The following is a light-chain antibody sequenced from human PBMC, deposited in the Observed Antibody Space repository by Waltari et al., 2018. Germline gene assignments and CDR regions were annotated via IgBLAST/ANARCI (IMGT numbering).Light chain of an antibody. V-gene: IGKV3-11*01. CDR1: RSVSSY. CDR3: QQRSNWPPLT. Sequence: EIVLTQSPATLSLSPGERAKLSCRASRSVSSYLAWYQHKPGQAPRLLIYDASNRAAGIPARFSGSGSGTDFTLTIDSLEPEDFAVYYCQQRSNWPPLTFGGGTKVEVK. CDR2: DAS. J-gene: IGKJ4*01.